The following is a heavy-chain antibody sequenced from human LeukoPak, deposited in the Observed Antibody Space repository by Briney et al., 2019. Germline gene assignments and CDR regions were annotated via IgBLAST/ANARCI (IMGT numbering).Heavy chain of an antibody. V-gene: IGHV4-39*01. CDR2: IHYSGPT. Sequence: SETLSLTCTVSGGSILSTIYYWAWIRQPPGKGLEWIGSIHYSGPTYYNPSLKSRVTISVDTSKKQFSLKLTSVTAADTAVYFCARHLGATALYSYYYMDVWGRGTPVTVSS. CDR1: GGSILSTIYY. J-gene: IGHJ6*03. CDR3: ARHLGATALYSYYYMDV. D-gene: IGHD1-26*01.